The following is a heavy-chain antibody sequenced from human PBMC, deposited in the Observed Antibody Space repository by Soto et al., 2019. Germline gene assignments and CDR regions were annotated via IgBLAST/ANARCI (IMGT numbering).Heavy chain of an antibody. CDR2: ISYDGSNK. V-gene: IGHV3-30-3*01. J-gene: IGHJ4*02. Sequence: QMQLVESGGGVVQPGRSLRLSCAASGFTFSSHAMHWVRQAPGKGLEWVAVISYDGSNKYYADSVKGRFTISRDNSKNTLYLQMNSLRAEDTAVYYCARDQQWLATFDYWGQGTLVTVSS. CDR1: GFTFSSHA. D-gene: IGHD6-19*01. CDR3: ARDQQWLATFDY.